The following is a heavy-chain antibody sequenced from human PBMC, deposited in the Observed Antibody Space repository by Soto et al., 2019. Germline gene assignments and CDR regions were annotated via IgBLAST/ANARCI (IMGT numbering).Heavy chain of an antibody. V-gene: IGHV3-30*01. CDR1: GFSFTTYA. D-gene: IGHD5-18*01. Sequence: GGSLRLSCAASGFSFTTYAMHWVRQAPGKGLEWVAVISDDGSIKYYADSVKGRFTISRDNSKNTFYLQMNSLRGDDTALYYCEREIATAMEPCDYWGQGALVTVSS. J-gene: IGHJ4*02. CDR3: EREIATAMEPCDY. CDR2: ISDDGSIK.